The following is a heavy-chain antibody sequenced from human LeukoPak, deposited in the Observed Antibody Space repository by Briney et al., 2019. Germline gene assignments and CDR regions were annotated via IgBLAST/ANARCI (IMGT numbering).Heavy chain of an antibody. CDR3: ARGYQPPSDFDY. D-gene: IGHD2-2*01. CDR2: IYYSGST. Sequence: SETLSLTCTVSGGSISNSYWSWIRQSPGKGLEWIGYIYYSGSTDYNPSLKSRVTMSVDTSRNQFSLKLTSVAAADTAVYYCARGYQPPSDFDYWGQGTLVTVSS. V-gene: IGHV4-59*01. CDR1: GGSISNSY. J-gene: IGHJ4*02.